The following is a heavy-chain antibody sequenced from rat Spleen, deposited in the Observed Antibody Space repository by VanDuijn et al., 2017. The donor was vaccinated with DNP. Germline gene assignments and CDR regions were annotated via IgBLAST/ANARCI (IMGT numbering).Heavy chain of an antibody. V-gene: IGHV5-31*01. CDR3: TTASTEGFAY. CDR1: GFTFNYYW. J-gene: IGHJ3*01. Sequence: EVQLVESGGGLVQPGRSLKLSCAASGFTFNYYWMTWIRQAPGKGLEWVASITNIDGNTYYPDSVKGRFTVSRDNAKSTLYLQMNSLRSEDTATYYCTTASTEGFAYWGQGTLVTVS. CDR2: ITNIDGNT. D-gene: IGHD1-11*01.